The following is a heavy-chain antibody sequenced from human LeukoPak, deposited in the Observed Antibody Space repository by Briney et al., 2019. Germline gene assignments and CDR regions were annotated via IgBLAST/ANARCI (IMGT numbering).Heavy chain of an antibody. CDR2: INHSGST. V-gene: IGHV4-34*01. CDR1: GGPFSGYY. CDR3: ARALLAPDY. Sequence: PSETLSLTCAVYGGPFSGYYWSWIRQPPGKGLEWIGEINHSGSTNYNPSLKTRVIISVDTSKNQFSLKLSSVTAADTAVYYCARALLAPDYWGQGTLVTVSS. J-gene: IGHJ4*02.